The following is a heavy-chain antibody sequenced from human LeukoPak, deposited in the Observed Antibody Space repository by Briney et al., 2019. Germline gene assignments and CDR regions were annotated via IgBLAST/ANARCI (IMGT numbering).Heavy chain of an antibody. Sequence: GRSLRLSCAASAFTFSDHSMHWVRQAPGKGLEWVSSISYDSSNTYYADSVKGRFTISRDNSKNTLYLQLSSLRIEDTAVYYCARVGGGNYHPLDYWGQGTLVTVSS. CDR3: ARVGGGNYHPLDY. CDR1: AFTFSDHS. D-gene: IGHD1-26*01. CDR2: ISYDSSNT. V-gene: IGHV3-30-3*01. J-gene: IGHJ4*02.